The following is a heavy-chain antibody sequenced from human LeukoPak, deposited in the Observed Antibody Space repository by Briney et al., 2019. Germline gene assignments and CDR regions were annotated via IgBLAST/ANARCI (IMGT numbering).Heavy chain of an antibody. V-gene: IGHV4-59*08. D-gene: IGHD6-13*01. CDR3: ARSTFSSSWNL. Sequence: KPSETLSLTCTVSGGSISSYYWSWIRQPPGKGLEWIGYIYYSGSTNYNPSLKSRVTISVDTSKNQFSLKLSSVTAADTAVYYCARSTFSSSWNLWGQGTLVTVSS. J-gene: IGHJ4*02. CDR2: IYYSGST. CDR1: GGSISSYY.